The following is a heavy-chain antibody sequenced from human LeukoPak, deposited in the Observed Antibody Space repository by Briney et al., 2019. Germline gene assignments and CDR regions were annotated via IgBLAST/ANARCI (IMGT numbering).Heavy chain of an antibody. D-gene: IGHD5-12*01. CDR2: IYSSGST. J-gene: IGHJ3*02. CDR3: ARRYSGYGNALAI. V-gene: IGHV4-59*08. CDR1: GGSISSYY. Sequence: SETLSLTCTVSGGSISSYYWSWIRQPPGKGLEWIGYIYSSGSTNYSPSLKSRVTISVDTSKNQFSLKLYSVTAADTAVYYCARRYSGYGNALAIWGQGTMVTVSS.